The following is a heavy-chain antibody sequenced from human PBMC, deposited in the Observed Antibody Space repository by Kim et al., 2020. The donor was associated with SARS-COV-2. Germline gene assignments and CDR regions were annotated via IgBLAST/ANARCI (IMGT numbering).Heavy chain of an antibody. CDR3: TVTMVRGVIRWFDP. CDR2: IRSKAYGGTT. V-gene: IGHV3-49*03. Sequence: GGSLRLSCTASGFTFGDYAMSWFRQAPGKGLEWVGFIRSKAYGGTTEYAASVIGRFTISRDDSKSIAYLQMNSLKTEDTAVYYCTVTMVRGVIRWFDPWGQGTLVTVSS. CDR1: GFTFGDYA. J-gene: IGHJ5*02. D-gene: IGHD3-10*01.